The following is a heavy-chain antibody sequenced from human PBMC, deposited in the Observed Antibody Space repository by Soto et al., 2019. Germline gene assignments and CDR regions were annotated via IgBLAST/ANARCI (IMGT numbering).Heavy chain of an antibody. Sequence: QVQLQQWGAGLLKPSETLSLTCAVYGGSFSGYYWSWIRQPPGKGLEWFGEINHSGSTNYNPSLKSRVTISVDTSRNQFSLKLSSVTAADAAVYYCARDLTYRGEIDYWGQGTLVTVSS. CDR1: GGSFSGYY. V-gene: IGHV4-34*01. D-gene: IGHD3-16*01. J-gene: IGHJ4*02. CDR3: ARDLTYRGEIDY. CDR2: INHSGST.